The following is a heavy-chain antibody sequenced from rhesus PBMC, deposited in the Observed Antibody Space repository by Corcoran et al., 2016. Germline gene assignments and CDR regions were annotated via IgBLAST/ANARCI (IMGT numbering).Heavy chain of an antibody. CDR1: GYTFTAYY. Sequence: EVQLVPSGAEVKKPGASVKISCKASGYTFTAYYLHWGGQAPGQGLEWMGRVDPEDGEAIHAQKFQDRVTITADTSTDTAYMELSSLRSEDTAVYYCATQRGELTAPYLDVWGRGVLVTVSS. J-gene: IGHJ5-2*02. V-gene: IGHV1-111*02. CDR2: VDPEDGEA. D-gene: IGHD2-15*01. CDR3: ATQRGELTAPYLDV.